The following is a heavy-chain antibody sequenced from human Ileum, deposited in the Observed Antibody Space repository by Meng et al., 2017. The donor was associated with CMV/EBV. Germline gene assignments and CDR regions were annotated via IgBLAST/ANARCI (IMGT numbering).Heavy chain of an antibody. CDR2: LYWNDDE. CDR3: AHMVTVIVRGVIISQEWIPFDY. CDR1: GFSLRTSGVG. V-gene: IGHV2-5*01. Sequence: SGSTLVKPTQTLTLTCTFSGFSLRTSGVGVGWVRQPPGKVLEWLALLYWNDDEYYSPSLQNRLNITQDTSENQVVLTMTKMDPVDTATYYCAHMVTVIVRGVIISQEWIPFDYWGQGTLVTVSS. J-gene: IGHJ4*02. D-gene: IGHD3-10*01.